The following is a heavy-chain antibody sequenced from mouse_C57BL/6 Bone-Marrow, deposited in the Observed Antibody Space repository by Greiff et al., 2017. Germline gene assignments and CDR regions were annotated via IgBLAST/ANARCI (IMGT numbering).Heavy chain of an antibody. CDR1: GFNFKDDY. D-gene: IGHD1-1*01. CDR3: ATCDGSSYWAVDV. CDR2: IDPGNGGT. V-gene: IGHV14-4*01. Sequence: VQLQESGAELVRPGASVKLSCTASGFNFKDDYMHWVKQRPEQGLEWIGGIDPGNGGTEYASKFQGKATMTADTSSNTAYMQLSSLTSEDTAVYYCATCDGSSYWAVDVWGTGTTVTVSS. J-gene: IGHJ1*03.